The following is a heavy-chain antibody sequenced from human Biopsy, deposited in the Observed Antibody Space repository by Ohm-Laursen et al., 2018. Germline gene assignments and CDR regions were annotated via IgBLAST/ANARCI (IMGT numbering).Heavy chain of an antibody. D-gene: IGHD2-2*02. Sequence: SLRLSCTASGFIFSTYTVNWVRQAPGKGLEWVSTISGSGGNTYYADSVRGRFTVSRDGSKSTLYLQMSSLSAEDTAFYYCAKGGYCTTSSCYMDLDYWGQGTLVTVSS. J-gene: IGHJ4*02. V-gene: IGHV3-23*01. CDR3: AKGGYCTTSSCYMDLDY. CDR1: GFIFSTYT. CDR2: ISGSGGNT.